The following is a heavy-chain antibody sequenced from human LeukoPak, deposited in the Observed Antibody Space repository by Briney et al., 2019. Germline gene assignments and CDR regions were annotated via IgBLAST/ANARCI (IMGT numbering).Heavy chain of an antibody. J-gene: IGHJ4*02. CDR2: ISGSGGST. Sequence: PGGSLRLSCAASGFTFSSYAMSWVRQAPGKGLEWVSAISGSGGSTYYADSVKGRFTISRDNSKNTLYLQMNSLRAEDTAVYYCAKDLDYYDSSGPHDYWGQGTLVTVSS. D-gene: IGHD3-22*01. CDR3: AKDLDYYDSSGPHDY. CDR1: GFTFSSYA. V-gene: IGHV3-23*01.